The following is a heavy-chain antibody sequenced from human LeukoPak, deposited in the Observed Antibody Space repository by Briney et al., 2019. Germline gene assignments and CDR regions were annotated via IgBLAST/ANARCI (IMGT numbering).Heavy chain of an antibody. V-gene: IGHV4-4*02. Sequence: PSETLSLTCTVSGGSISSSNWWSWVRQPPGKGLEWIGEIYHSGSTNYNPSLKSRVTISVDKSKNQFSLKLSSVTAADTAVYYCARVGGLLTYRNWFDPWGQGTLVTVSS. CDR3: ARVGGLLTYRNWFDP. CDR2: IYHSGST. D-gene: IGHD1-26*01. CDR1: GGSISSSNW. J-gene: IGHJ5*02.